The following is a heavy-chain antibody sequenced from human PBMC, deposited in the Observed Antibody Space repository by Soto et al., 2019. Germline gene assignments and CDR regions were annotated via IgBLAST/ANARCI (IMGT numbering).Heavy chain of an antibody. CDR2: ISYDGSNK. J-gene: IGHJ4*02. CDR3: AKSFGGDGIEIDY. CDR1: GFTFSSYG. Sequence: QVQLVESGGGVVQPGRSLRLSCAASGFTFSSYGMHWVRQAPGKGLEWVAVISYDGSNKYYADSVKGRFTISRDNSKNTLYLQMNSLRAEDTAVYYCAKSFGGDGIEIDYWGQGTLVTVSS. D-gene: IGHD3-16*01. V-gene: IGHV3-30*18.